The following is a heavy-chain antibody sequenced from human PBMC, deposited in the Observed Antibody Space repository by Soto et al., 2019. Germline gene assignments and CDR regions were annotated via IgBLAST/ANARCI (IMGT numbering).Heavy chain of an antibody. D-gene: IGHD3-22*01. Sequence: SGPTLVNPTQTLTLTCTFSGFSLSTSGMCVSWIRQPPGKALEWLARIDWDDDKYYSTSLNTRLTISKDTSKNQVVLTMTNMDPVDTATYYCARASTVHYFLSGYSSFHFAYWGQ. CDR1: GFSLSTSGMC. J-gene: IGHJ4*02. CDR2: IDWDDDK. CDR3: ARASTVHYFLSGYSSFHFAY. V-gene: IGHV2-70*11.